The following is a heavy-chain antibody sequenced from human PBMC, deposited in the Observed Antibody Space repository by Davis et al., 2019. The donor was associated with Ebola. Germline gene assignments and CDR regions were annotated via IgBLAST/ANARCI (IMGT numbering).Heavy chain of an antibody. CDR2: VSAYNDNT. CDR1: GYTFTSYG. Sequence: AASVKVSCKASGYTFTSYGISWVRQAPGQGLEWMGWVSAYNDNTNYAQKLQGRVTMTTDTSTSTAYMELRSLRSDDTAVYYCARGPVWSGYYYYFDHWGQGTLVTVSS. J-gene: IGHJ4*02. CDR3: ARGPVWSGYYYYFDH. D-gene: IGHD3-3*01. V-gene: IGHV1-18*01.